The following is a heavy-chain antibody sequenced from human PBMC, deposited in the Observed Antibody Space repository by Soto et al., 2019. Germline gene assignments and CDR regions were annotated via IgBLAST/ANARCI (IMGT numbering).Heavy chain of an antibody. CDR2: ILSDGSKQ. CDR3: AGMFWFGDLLFDY. V-gene: IGHV3-30-3*01. CDR1: RFPFSYYA. D-gene: IGHD3-10*01. Sequence: GGSLRLSCAASRFPFSYYAMHWIRQAPGKGLEWMAVILSDGSKQYYAESVKGRFTISRDNSKSTLYLQMSSLRVEDTAVYFCAGMFWFGDLLFDYWGQGTLVTVSS. J-gene: IGHJ4*02.